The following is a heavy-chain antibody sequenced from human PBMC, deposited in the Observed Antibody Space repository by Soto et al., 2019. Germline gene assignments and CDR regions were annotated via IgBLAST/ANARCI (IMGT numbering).Heavy chain of an antibody. D-gene: IGHD6-13*01. CDR2: IRSKANSYAT. Sequence: GGSLRLSCAASGLTFSGSAMHWVRKASGKGLEWVGRIRSKANSYATAYAASVKGRFTISRDDSKNTAYLQMNSLKTEDTAVYYCTRRAAAAAVVPYGMDVWGQGTTVTVSS. J-gene: IGHJ6*02. CDR1: GLTFSGSA. CDR3: TRRAAAAAVVPYGMDV. V-gene: IGHV3-73*01.